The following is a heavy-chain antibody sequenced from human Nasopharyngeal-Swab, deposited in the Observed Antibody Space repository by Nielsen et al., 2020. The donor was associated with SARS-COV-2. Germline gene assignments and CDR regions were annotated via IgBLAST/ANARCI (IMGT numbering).Heavy chain of an antibody. V-gene: IGHV3-15*01. CDR1: GFTFTNAW. CDR2: IKSKIDGGTT. D-gene: IGHD3-3*01. J-gene: IGHJ4*02. Sequence: GESLKISCAASGFTFTNAWMTWVRQAPGKGLVWVGRIKSKIDGGTTDYAAPVKGRFTISRDDSKNTVYLQMNSLKTDDTAVYYCTTYYNFWSGYFGGFDYWGQGTLVTVSS. CDR3: TTYYNFWSGYFGGFDY.